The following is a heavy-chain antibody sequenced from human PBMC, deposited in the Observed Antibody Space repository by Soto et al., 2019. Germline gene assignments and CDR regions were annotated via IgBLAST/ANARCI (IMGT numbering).Heavy chain of an antibody. J-gene: IGHJ6*03. V-gene: IGHV1-69*04. CDR1: GGTFSSYT. D-gene: IGHD2-8*02. Sequence: GASVKVSCKASGGTFSSYTISWVRQAPGQGLEWMGRIIPILGIANYAQKFQGRVTITADKSTSTAYMELSSLRSEDTAVYYCARDGTEDYYYYYMDVWGKGTTVTVSS. CDR2: IIPILGIA. CDR3: ARDGTEDYYYYYMDV.